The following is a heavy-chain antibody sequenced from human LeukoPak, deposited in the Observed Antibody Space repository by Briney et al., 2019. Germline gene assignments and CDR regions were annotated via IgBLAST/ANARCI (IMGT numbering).Heavy chain of an antibody. CDR2: IYHSGST. V-gene: IGHV4-38-2*01. CDR1: GYSISSGYY. CDR3: ARLRENGDYGIDY. Sequence: SETLSLTCAVSGYSISSGYYWGWIRQPPGKGLEWIGSIYHSGSTYYNQSLKSGVTVSVDTSKNQVSLKLSPVPAADTAVYYCARLRENGDYGIDYWGQGTLVTVSS. J-gene: IGHJ4*02. D-gene: IGHD4-17*01.